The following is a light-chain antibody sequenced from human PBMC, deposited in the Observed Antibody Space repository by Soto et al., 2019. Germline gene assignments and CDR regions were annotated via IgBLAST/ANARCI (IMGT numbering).Light chain of an antibody. V-gene: IGKV3-20*01. Sequence: EIVLTQSPGTLSLSLGERATLSCRASQSVSSSYLAWYQQKPGQAHRLLIYGASSKATGIPDRFSGSGSGTDFTLTISRLEPEDFAVYYYQQYGSSPFTFGPGTKVDIK. CDR2: GAS. J-gene: IGKJ3*01. CDR1: QSVSSSY. CDR3: QQYGSSPFT.